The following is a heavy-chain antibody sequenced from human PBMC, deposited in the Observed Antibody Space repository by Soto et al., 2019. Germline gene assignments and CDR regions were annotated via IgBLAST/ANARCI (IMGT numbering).Heavy chain of an antibody. Sequence: NGVRMAQGKGLEWVSSISSGSAYIKYADSVKGRFTISRDNANNLLYLQMSSLRVDDTAVYYCTRDQGGSYDSWFDPWGQGTLVTVSS. V-gene: IGHV3-21*06. J-gene: IGHJ5*02. CDR3: TRDQGGSYDSWFDP. D-gene: IGHD1-26*01. CDR2: ISSGSAYI.